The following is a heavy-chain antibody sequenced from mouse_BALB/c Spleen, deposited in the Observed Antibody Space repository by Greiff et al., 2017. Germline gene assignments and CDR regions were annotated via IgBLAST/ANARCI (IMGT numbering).Heavy chain of an antibody. CDR1: EYEFPSHD. D-gene: IGHD2-1*01. J-gene: IGHJ3*01. Sequence: EVKLMESGGGLVQPGGSLKLSCESNEYEFPSHDMSWVRKTPEKRLELVAAINSDGGSTYYPDTMERRFIISRDNTKKTLYLQMSSLRSEDTALYYCARHGYGNAWFAYWGQGTLVTVSA. V-gene: IGHV5-2*01. CDR3: ARHGYGNAWFAY. CDR2: INSDGGST.